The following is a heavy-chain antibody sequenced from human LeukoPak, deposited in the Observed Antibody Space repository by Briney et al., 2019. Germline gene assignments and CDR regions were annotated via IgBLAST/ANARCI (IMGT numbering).Heavy chain of an antibody. CDR1: GFTFSSYE. CDR3: ARRTNHLAFDY. Sequence: GGSLRLSCAASGFTFSSYEMNWVRQAPGKGLEWVSYISSSGSTIYYADSVKGRFTISRDNAKNSLFLQMNGLRAGDTAVYYCARRTNHLAFDYWGLGTLVTVSS. V-gene: IGHV3-48*03. J-gene: IGHJ4*02. D-gene: IGHD2-8*01. CDR2: ISSSGSTI.